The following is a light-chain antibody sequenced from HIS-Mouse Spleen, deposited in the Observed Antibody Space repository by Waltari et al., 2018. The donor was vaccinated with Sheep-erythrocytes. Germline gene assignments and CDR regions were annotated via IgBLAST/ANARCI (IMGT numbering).Light chain of an antibody. Sequence: SYALTQPPSVSVSPAQTASITCSGHKLGDKYACWYQQKPGQCPVLVIYQDSKRPSGLPERFSGSNSGNTATLTISGTQAMDEADYYCQAWDSSTAWNVVFGGGTKLTVL. V-gene: IGLV3-1*01. CDR2: QDS. J-gene: IGLJ2*01. CDR1: KLGDKY. CDR3: QAWDSSTAWNVV.